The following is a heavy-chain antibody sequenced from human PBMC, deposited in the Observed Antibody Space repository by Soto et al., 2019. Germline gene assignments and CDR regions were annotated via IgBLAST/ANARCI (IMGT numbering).Heavy chain of an antibody. J-gene: IGHJ4*02. CDR2: IYYSGST. Sequence: PSETLSLTCTVSGGSISSYYWSWIRQPPGKGLEWIGYIYYSGSTNYNPSLKSRVTISVDTSKNQFSLKLTSVTAADTAVYYCARGNGYSYGYNIDHWGLGTLVT. CDR3: ARGNGYSYGYNIDH. D-gene: IGHD5-18*01. V-gene: IGHV4-59*01. CDR1: GGSISSYY.